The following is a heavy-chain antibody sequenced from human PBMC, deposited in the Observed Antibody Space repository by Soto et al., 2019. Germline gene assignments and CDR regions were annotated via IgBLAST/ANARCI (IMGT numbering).Heavy chain of an antibody. CDR1: GYTFTSYD. CDR2: MNPNSGNT. Sequence: ASVKVSCKASGYTFTSYDINWVRQATGQGLEWMGWMNPNSGNTGYAQKFQGRVTMTRNTSISTAYMELSSLRSEDTAVYYCARDQVITGGWWGYYYYRLDFWGQGKTVTV. V-gene: IGHV1-8*01. D-gene: IGHD7-27*01. CDR3: ARDQVITGGWWGYYYYRLDF. J-gene: IGHJ6*02.